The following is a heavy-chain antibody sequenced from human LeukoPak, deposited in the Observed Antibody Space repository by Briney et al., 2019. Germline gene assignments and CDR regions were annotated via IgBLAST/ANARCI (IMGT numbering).Heavy chain of an antibody. D-gene: IGHD3-22*01. CDR1: GFSLNTRGVG. J-gene: IGHJ4*02. CDR3: AHRKNYYDSSVFDN. CDR2: IYWDDDR. V-gene: IGHV2-5*02. Sequence: ESGPTLVNPTQTLTLTCTFPGFSLNTRGVGVGWIRQPPGRALEWLALIYWDDDRRYSPSLKSRLTITKDTSKNQVVLTMTNMDPVDRATYFCAHRKNYYDSSVFDNWGQGTLVTVSS.